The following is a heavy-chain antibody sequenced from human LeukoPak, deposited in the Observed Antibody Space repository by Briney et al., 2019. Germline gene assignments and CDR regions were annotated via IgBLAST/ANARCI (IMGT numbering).Heavy chain of an antibody. CDR1: GFTFSSYA. V-gene: IGHV3-30-3*01. Sequence: GGSLRLSCAASGFTFSSYAMHWVRQAPGKGLEWVAVISYDGSNKYYADSVKGRFTISRDNSKNTLYLQMNSLRAEDTAVYYCARAPEVRPFDNWGQGTLVTVSS. CDR3: ARAPEVRPFDN. D-gene: IGHD1-14*01. CDR2: ISYDGSNK. J-gene: IGHJ4*02.